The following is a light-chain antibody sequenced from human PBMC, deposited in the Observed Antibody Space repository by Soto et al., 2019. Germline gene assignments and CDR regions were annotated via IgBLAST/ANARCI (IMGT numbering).Light chain of an antibody. J-gene: IGKJ1*01. CDR2: GTS. Sequence: EIVLTQSPGTLSLSPGERATLSCRASQSVSSGYLAWYQQKLGQAPRLLIYGTSSRATAIPDRFSGSGSGTDFTLIISRLEPEDFEVYYCQQYGSSPRTFGQGTKVEIK. CDR3: QQYGSSPRT. CDR1: QSVSSGY. V-gene: IGKV3-20*01.